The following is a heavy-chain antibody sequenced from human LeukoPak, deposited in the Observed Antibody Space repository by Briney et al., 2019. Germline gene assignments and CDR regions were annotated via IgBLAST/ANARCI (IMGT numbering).Heavy chain of an antibody. D-gene: IGHD5-18*01. J-gene: IGHJ4*02. CDR3: TRGYSYGFH. CDR2: IRSKTHSGAT. V-gene: IGHV3-49*03. CDR1: GFTFGDYA. Sequence: HPGGSLRLSCTASGFTFGDYAMSWFRQAPGKGLEWLGFIRSKTHSGATEYAASVRGRFTISGDDSKSIAYLQMNSLKIEDTAMYYCTRGYSYGFHWGQGTLVTVSS.